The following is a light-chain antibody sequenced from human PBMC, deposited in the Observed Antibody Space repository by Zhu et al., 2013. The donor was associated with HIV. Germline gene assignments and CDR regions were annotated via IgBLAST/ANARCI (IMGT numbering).Light chain of an antibody. CDR2: GAS. CDR1: QFVNTN. Sequence: EIVMTQSPATLSVSPGERATLSCRASQFVNTNVAWYQQKPGQAPRLLIYGASSRATGIPDRFSGSGSGTDFTLTISRLEPEDFAVYYCQQYGTSPLTFGGGPTVEIK. CDR3: QQYGTSPLT. J-gene: IGKJ4*01. V-gene: IGKV3-20*01.